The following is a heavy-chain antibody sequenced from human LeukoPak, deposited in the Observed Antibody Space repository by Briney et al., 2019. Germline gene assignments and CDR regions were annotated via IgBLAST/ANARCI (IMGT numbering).Heavy chain of an antibody. D-gene: IGHD3-3*01. J-gene: IGHJ6*03. CDR3: ARGAVLRFLEWLLYAPGYYYMDV. V-gene: IGHV1-69*06. CDR1: GGTFSSYA. Sequence: SVKVSCKASGGTFSSYAISWVRQAPGQGLEWMGGIIPIFGTANYAQKFQGRVTITADKSTSTAYMELSSLRSEDTAVYYCARGAVLRFLEWLLYAPGYYYMDVWGKGTTVTVSS. CDR2: IIPIFGTA.